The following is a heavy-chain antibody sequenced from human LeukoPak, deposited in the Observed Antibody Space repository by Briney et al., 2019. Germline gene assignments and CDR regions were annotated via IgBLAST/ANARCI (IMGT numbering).Heavy chain of an antibody. Sequence: PGGSLRLSCAASGFTFSSYSMNWVRQAPGKGLEWVSYISSSSSTIYCADSVKGRFTISRDNAKNSLYLQMNSLRDEDTAVYYCARDLPYYYGSGSPFDYWGQGTLVTVSS. CDR1: GFTFSSYS. CDR3: ARDLPYYYGSGSPFDY. D-gene: IGHD3-10*01. J-gene: IGHJ4*02. V-gene: IGHV3-48*02. CDR2: ISSSSSTI.